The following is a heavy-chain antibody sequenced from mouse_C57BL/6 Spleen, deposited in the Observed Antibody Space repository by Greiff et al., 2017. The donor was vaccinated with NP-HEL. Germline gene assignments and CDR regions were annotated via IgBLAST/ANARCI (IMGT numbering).Heavy chain of an antibody. J-gene: IGHJ3*01. V-gene: IGHV1-64*01. CDR2: IHPNSGST. Sequence: QVQLQQPGAELVKPGASVKSSCKASGYTFTSYWMHWVKQRPGQGLEWIGMIHPNSGSTNYNEKFKSKATLTVDKSSSTAYMQLSSLTSEDSAVYYCSYYSNYLFAYWGQGTLVTVSA. CDR3: SYYSNYLFAY. CDR1: GYTFTSYW. D-gene: IGHD2-5*01.